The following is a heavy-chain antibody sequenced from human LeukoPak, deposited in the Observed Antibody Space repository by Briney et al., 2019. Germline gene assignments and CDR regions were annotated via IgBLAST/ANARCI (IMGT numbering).Heavy chain of an antibody. J-gene: IGHJ4*02. CDR2: IIPIFGTA. D-gene: IGHD3-22*01. CDR3: ARSLITEYYFDY. CDR1: GGTFSSYA. Sequence: GASVKVSCKASGGTFSSYAISWVRQAPGQGLEWMGGIIPIFGTANYAQKFQGRVTMTRDTSTSTVYMELSSLRSEDTAVYYCARSLITEYYFDYWGQGTLVTVSS. V-gene: IGHV1-69*05.